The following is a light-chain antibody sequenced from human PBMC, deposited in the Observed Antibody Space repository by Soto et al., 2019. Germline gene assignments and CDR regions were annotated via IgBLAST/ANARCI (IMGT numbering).Light chain of an antibody. CDR3: CSYAGSSTFVV. V-gene: IGLV2-23*02. CDR1: SSAVGRYNL. CDR2: EVT. J-gene: IGLJ2*01. Sequence: QSVLTQPASVSGSPGQSITISCTGTSSAVGRYNLVSWYQQYPGKAPKLMIYEVTKRPSGVSNRFSGSKSGNTASLTISGLQAEDEADYYCCSYAGSSTFVVFGGGTKLTVL.